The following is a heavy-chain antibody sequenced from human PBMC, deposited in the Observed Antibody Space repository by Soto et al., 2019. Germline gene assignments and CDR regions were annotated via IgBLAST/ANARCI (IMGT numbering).Heavy chain of an antibody. CDR2: IYYSGST. J-gene: IGHJ4*02. D-gene: IGHD5-12*01. CDR3: ARGSDVEMATIIDY. V-gene: IGHV4-59*01. CDR1: GGSISSYY. Sequence: SETRSLTCTVSGGSISSYYWSWIRQPPGKGLEWIGYIYYSGSTNYNPSLKSRVTISVDTSKNQFSLKLSSVTAADTAVYYCARGSDVEMATIIDYWGQGTLVTVSS.